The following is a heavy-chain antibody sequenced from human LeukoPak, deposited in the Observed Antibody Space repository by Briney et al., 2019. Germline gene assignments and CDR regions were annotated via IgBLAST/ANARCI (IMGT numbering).Heavy chain of an antibody. CDR2: IRADGGYT. CDR3: TRGQGSYSDY. V-gene: IGHV3-74*01. D-gene: IGHD1-26*01. CDR1: GFTFSSYW. J-gene: IGHJ4*02. Sequence: GESLRLSCAASGFTFSSYWMHWVRQAPGKGLVHLSRIRADGGYTSHADSVKGRFAISRDNARNTLYLQMDNLRAEDTAVYYCTRGQGSYSDYWGQGTLVTVSS.